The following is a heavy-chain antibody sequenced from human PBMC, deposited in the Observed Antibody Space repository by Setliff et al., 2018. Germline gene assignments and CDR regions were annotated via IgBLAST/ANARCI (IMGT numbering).Heavy chain of an antibody. Sequence: SETLSLTCTVSGGSISSSRYYWGWIRQPPGKGLEWIGSINYSGSTYYNPSRKSRVTISVETSKNQFSLKLSSVTAADTAVYYCARAAGYSSSWYHYYYGMDVWGQGTTVTVSS. J-gene: IGHJ6*02. CDR1: GGSISSSRYY. CDR2: INYSGST. D-gene: IGHD6-13*01. V-gene: IGHV4-39*01. CDR3: ARAAGYSSSWYHYYYGMDV.